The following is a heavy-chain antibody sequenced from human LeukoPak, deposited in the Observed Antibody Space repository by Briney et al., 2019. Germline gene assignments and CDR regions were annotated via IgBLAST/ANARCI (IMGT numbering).Heavy chain of an antibody. Sequence: ASVKVSCMASGYTFTDYDINLVRQATGQRLELMGLLNPKTGNTGYAEKFLGRITITRNTSISTVYMKLRSLKSDDTALYFCAREKSWGWSRDAFDFWGKGIMVTVSS. CDR3: AREKSWGWSRDAFDF. CDR1: GYTFTDYD. D-gene: IGHD7-27*01. CDR2: LNPKTGNT. J-gene: IGHJ3*01. V-gene: IGHV1-8*01.